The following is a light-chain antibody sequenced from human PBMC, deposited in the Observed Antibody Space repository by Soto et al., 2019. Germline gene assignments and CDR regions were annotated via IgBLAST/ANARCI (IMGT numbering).Light chain of an antibody. CDR2: DAS. CDR1: QDIATN. V-gene: IGKV1-33*01. Sequence: DIRMTQPPSSLSESVGDRVTIPCQASQDIATNLNWYQQKPGKAPKLLIYDASGLATGVPSRFRGSGSGTDFTLTINSLQPEDIATYYCQQYENVPITFGQGTRLEIK. J-gene: IGKJ5*01. CDR3: QQYENVPIT.